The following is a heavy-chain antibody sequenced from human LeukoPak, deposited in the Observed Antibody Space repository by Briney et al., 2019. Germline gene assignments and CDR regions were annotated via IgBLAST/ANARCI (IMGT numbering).Heavy chain of an antibody. CDR1: GFTLSSYA. V-gene: IGHV3-23*01. D-gene: IGHD2-21*02. Sequence: GGSLRLPCVASGFTLSSYAMSWVRQAPGKGLQWVSSLGISGGYTWYAGSVKGRFTISRDSSKNTLYLQMNSLGAEDTAVYYCAKDFCDFFPPLFDSWGHGTLVTVSS. J-gene: IGHJ4*01. CDR2: LGISGGYT. CDR3: AKDFCDFFPPLFDS.